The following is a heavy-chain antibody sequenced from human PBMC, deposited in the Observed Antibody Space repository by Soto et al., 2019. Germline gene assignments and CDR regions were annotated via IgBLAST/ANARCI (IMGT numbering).Heavy chain of an antibody. Sequence: SLTCTVSGGSISSSSYYWGFIRQPPGKGLEWIGSIYYSGSTYYNPSLKSRVTISVDTSKNQFSLKLSSVTAADTAVYYCARSPNPAATNDYWGQGTLVTVSS. V-gene: IGHV4-39*01. CDR3: ARSPNPAATNDY. D-gene: IGHD2-15*01. CDR2: IYYSGST. J-gene: IGHJ4*02. CDR1: GGSISSSSYY.